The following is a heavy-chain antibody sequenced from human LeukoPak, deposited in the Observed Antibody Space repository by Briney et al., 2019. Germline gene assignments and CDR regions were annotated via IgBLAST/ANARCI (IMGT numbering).Heavy chain of an antibody. J-gene: IGHJ6*02. CDR3: ARIRLPPHYYYYGMDV. D-gene: IGHD2-15*01. CDR2: INHNRSN. CDR1: GESFSGYY. Sequence: SETLSLTCAVYGESFSGYYWSWIRQPPGKGLEWIGEINHNRSNNTTPPHKRGVTISVATTKNQSSLKLSSVTAADTAVYYCARIRLPPHYYYYGMDVWGQGTTVTVSS. V-gene: IGHV4-34*01.